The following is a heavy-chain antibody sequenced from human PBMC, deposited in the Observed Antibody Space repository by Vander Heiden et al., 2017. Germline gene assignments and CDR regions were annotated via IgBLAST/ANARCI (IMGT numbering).Heavy chain of an antibody. D-gene: IGHD3-22*01. Sequence: EVQLVESGGGLVKPGGYLRLSCAASGFTFSSHRMNWVRQAPGKGLEWVSSISSSSSYIYYADSVKGRFTISRDNAKNSLYLQMNSLRAEDTAVYYCARDSYYYDSSGSSNWFDPWGQGTLVTVSS. CDR2: ISSSSSYI. CDR3: ARDSYYYDSSGSSNWFDP. CDR1: GFTFSSHR. J-gene: IGHJ5*02. V-gene: IGHV3-21*01.